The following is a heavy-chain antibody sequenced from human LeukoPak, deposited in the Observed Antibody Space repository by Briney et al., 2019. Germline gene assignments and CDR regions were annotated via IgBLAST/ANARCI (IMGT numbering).Heavy chain of an antibody. Sequence: SETLSLTCTVSGGSIGNGGYYWSWIRQHPGKGLEWIGYIYNSGNTYYNPSLKSRVTISEDTSKNQFSLKLSSVTAADTAVYYCARDVHGWGPFDPWGQGTLVTVSS. CDR3: ARDVHGWGPFDP. CDR1: GGSIGNGGYY. V-gene: IGHV4-31*03. D-gene: IGHD1-26*01. CDR2: IYNSGNT. J-gene: IGHJ5*02.